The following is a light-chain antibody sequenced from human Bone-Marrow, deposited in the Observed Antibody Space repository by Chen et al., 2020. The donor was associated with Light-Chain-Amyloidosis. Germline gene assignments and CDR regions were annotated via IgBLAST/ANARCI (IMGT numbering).Light chain of an antibody. Sequence: NFMLTQPHSVSESPGTTVIISCTRSSGSIATNYVQWYQQRPGSSPTTVIYEDDQRPSGVPDRFSGSTDRSSNSASLTISGLKTEDEADYYCQSYQGSSPGVFGGGTKLTVL. J-gene: IGLJ3*02. CDR3: QSYQGSSPGV. V-gene: IGLV6-57*01. CDR2: EDD. CDR1: SGSIATNY.